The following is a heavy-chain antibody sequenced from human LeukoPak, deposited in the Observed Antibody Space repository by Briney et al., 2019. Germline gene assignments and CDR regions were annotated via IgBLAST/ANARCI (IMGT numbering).Heavy chain of an antibody. CDR2: ISGSRGIT. V-gene: IGHV3-23*01. CDR1: GFTFSSYA. J-gene: IGHJ3*02. D-gene: IGHD6-13*01. Sequence: PGGSLRLSCAASGFTFSSYAMSWVRQAPGKGLECVSSISGSRGITYYADSVKGRFTISRDNSKNTLYLQMNSLRAEDTAVYYCARDRSSSLGAFDIWGQGTMVTVSS. CDR3: ARDRSSSLGAFDI.